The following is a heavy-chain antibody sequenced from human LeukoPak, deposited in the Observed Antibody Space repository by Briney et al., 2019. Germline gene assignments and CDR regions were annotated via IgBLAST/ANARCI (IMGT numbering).Heavy chain of an antibody. CDR2: IKQDGSEK. D-gene: IGHD6-19*01. CDR1: GFTFSSYS. CDR3: ARVGQWLAHDY. J-gene: IGHJ4*02. Sequence: GGSLRLSCAASGFTFSSYSMNWVRQAPGKGLEWVANIKQDGSEKYYVDSVKGRFTISRDNAKNSLYLQMNSLRAEDTAVYYCARVGQWLAHDYWGQGTLVTVSS. V-gene: IGHV3-7*01.